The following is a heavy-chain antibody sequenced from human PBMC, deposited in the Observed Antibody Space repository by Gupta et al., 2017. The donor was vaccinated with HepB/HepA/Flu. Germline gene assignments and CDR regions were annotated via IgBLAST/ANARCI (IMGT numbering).Heavy chain of an antibody. Sequence: QVQLVQSGAEVKKPGSSVKVSCKASGGTFSSYDISWVRQAPGQGLEWMGGIIPIFGTANYAQKFQGRVTITADESTSTAYMELSSLRSEDTAVYYCAREDARGRYYYMDVWGKGTTVTVAS. J-gene: IGHJ6*03. CDR3: AREDARGRYYYMDV. CDR2: IIPIFGTA. CDR1: GGTFSSYD. D-gene: IGHD3-16*01. V-gene: IGHV1-69*01.